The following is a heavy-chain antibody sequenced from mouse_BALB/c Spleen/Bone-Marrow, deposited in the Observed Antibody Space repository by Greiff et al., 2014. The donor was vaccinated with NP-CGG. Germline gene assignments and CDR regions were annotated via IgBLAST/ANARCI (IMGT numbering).Heavy chain of an antibody. CDR3: GRVYYDGSSYFDY. Sequence: VQLQQPGPGLVKPGASVKISCKASGYSFTGYFMNWVKQSHGKSLEWIGRINPYNGDTFYNQKFKGKATLSVDKSSSTAHMELLSLTSEDSAVKYCGRVYYDGSSYFDYWGQGTTLTVSS. J-gene: IGHJ2*01. V-gene: IGHV1-37*01. CDR2: INPYNGDT. D-gene: IGHD1-1*01. CDR1: GYSFTGYF.